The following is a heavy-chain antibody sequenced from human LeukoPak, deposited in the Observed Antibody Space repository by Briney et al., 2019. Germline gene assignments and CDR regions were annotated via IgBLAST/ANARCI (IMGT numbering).Heavy chain of an antibody. J-gene: IGHJ4*02. CDR2: IYPRDGST. CDR3: ARDQEGFDY. Sequence: RASVTVSCTVSGYSFTSNYIHWVRQAPGQGLEWMGMIYPRDGSTSYAQRFQDRVTVTRDTSTSTVHMELSGLRSEDTAVYYCARDQEGFDYWGQGTLVTVSS. V-gene: IGHV1-46*01. CDR1: GYSFTSNY.